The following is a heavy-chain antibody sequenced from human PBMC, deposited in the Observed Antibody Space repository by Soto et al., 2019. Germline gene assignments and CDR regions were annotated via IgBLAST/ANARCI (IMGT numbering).Heavy chain of an antibody. D-gene: IGHD6-25*01. Sequence: RGSLRLSCAASGFSFSRYGIHWVRQTPGKGLEWVAVIWYDGSNQYYADFVKGRFTISRDDSKNSMYLQMNSLKTEDTAVYYCVRVAATYRLDYWGQGTRVTVSS. J-gene: IGHJ4*02. CDR1: GFSFSRYG. V-gene: IGHV3-33*01. CDR3: VRVAATYRLDY. CDR2: IWYDGSNQ.